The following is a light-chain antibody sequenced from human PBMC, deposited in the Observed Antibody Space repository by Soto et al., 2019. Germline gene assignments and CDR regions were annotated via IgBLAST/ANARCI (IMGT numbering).Light chain of an antibody. V-gene: IGKV4-1*01. CDR3: QQYYTTPPLT. Sequence: DLVLTPSPDSLAVSLGASSTINCKSSQSVLYSSTNKNYLAWYQQKPGQPPKLLIYRESGVPDRFSGSGSGTDFTLIISGLQAEDVAVHYCQQYYTTPPLTFGGGSKVDIK. J-gene: IGKJ4*01. CDR1: QSVLYSSTNKNY.